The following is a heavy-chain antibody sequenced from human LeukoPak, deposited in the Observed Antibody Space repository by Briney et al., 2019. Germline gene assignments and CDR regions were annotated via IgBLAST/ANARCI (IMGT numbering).Heavy chain of an antibody. D-gene: IGHD6-19*01. Sequence: SSETLSLTCSVSDGSVLTYFWSWIRQPAGKGLEWIGRIDSSGTTSLNPSLKSRVTISQDKSKKQFSLKLSSVTAADTAVYCCATGEDSAWCDYWGHGTQVIVSS. CDR2: IDSSGTT. CDR1: DGSVLTYF. V-gene: IGHV4-4*07. J-gene: IGHJ4*01. CDR3: ATGEDSAWCDY.